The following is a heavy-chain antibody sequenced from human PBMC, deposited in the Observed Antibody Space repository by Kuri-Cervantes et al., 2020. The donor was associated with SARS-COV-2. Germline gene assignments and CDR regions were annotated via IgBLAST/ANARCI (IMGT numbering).Heavy chain of an antibody. Sequence: SETLSLTCAVSGGFLSSYHWTWIRQPPTKGPEWIGSISNSGITKYNPSLKSRVTISLDTSSHLSLRLNSVTAADTAIYYCAAYRGAVGRPFVVAYYFDYWGQGTLVTVSS. J-gene: IGHJ4*02. D-gene: IGHD3-16*02. CDR2: ISNSGIT. CDR3: AAYRGAVGRPFVVAYYFDY. V-gene: IGHV4-4*08. CDR1: GGFLSSYH.